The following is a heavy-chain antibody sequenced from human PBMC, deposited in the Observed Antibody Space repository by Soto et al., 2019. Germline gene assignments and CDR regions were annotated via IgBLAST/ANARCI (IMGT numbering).Heavy chain of an antibody. D-gene: IGHD4-17*01. J-gene: IGHJ4*01. V-gene: IGHV4-59*01. CDR3: ARYGYF. CDR2: IYYSGST. Sequence: PSETLSVNCTVSGGSISSNYCSWIRQPPGKGLEWIGYIYYSGSTNYNPSLKSRVTISVDTSKNQFSLKLSSVTAADTAVYYCARYGYF. CDR1: GGSISSNY.